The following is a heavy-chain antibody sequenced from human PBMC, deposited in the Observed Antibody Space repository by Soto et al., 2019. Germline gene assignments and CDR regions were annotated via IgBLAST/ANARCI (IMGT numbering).Heavy chain of an antibody. Sequence: QITFKESGPALVKPTQTLTLTCTFSGLSLRSHGVGVGWIRQPPGKALEWLALIYWGDDQRYNPSLRSRLSITRDTSKHQVVLTMTDMDPMDTATYYCVLQSGGWLLPFASWGQGTLVTVSS. J-gene: IGHJ4*02. V-gene: IGHV2-5*02. D-gene: IGHD2-15*01. CDR3: VLQSGGWLLPFAS. CDR1: GLSLRSHGVG. CDR2: IYWGDDQ.